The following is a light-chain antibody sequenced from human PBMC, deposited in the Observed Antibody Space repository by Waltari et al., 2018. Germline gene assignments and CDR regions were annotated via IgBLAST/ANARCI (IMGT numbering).Light chain of an antibody. CDR1: SSDVGGYNY. Sequence: QSALTQPRSVSGSPGQSVTISCTGTSSDVGGYNYVSWYQQHPGKAPKLMIYDVNKRPSGVPDRFSGSKSDNTASLTISGVQAEDEADYYCCSFAGSYTRVFGPGTQVTVL. CDR3: CSFAGSYTRV. J-gene: IGLJ1*01. V-gene: IGLV2-11*01. CDR2: DVN.